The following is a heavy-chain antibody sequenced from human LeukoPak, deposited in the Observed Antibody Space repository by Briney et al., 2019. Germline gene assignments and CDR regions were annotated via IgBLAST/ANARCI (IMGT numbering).Heavy chain of an antibody. Sequence: GGSLRLSCAASGFTFTTFWMSWVRQAPGKGLEWVANIKQDGSERYYVDSVKSRFTISRDNAKNSLYLQMNSLRAEDTGVYYCAGSGWQVYLDYWGQGALVTVSS. D-gene: IGHD6-19*01. CDR1: GFTFTTFW. CDR3: AGSGWQVYLDY. J-gene: IGHJ4*02. V-gene: IGHV3-7*01. CDR2: IKQDGSER.